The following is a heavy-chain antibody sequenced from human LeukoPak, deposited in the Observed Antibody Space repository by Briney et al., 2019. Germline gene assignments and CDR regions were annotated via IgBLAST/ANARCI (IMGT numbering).Heavy chain of an antibody. D-gene: IGHD3-22*01. Sequence: GASVKVSCKASGYTFTSCDINWVRQATGQGLEWMGWMNPNSGNTGYAQKFQGRVTMTRNTSISTAYMELSSLRSEDTAVYYSARRGRYYYDSSLPIVWGQGTLVTASS. V-gene: IGHV1-8*01. J-gene: IGHJ4*02. CDR3: ARRGRYYYDSSLPIV. CDR2: MNPNSGNT. CDR1: GYTFTSCD.